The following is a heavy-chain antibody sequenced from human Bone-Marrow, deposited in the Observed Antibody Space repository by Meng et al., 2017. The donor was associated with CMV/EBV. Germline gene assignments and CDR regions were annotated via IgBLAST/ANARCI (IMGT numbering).Heavy chain of an antibody. Sequence: GESLKISCAASGFTFSSYAMHWVRQAPGKGLEWVAVISYDGSNKYYADSVKGRFTISRDNSKNTLYLQMNSLRAEDTAVYYCARGYYYDSSGYLVHTSSFDYWGQGTLVTVSS. V-gene: IGHV3-30-3*01. D-gene: IGHD3-22*01. CDR3: ARGYYYDSSGYLVHTSSFDY. CDR1: GFTFSSYA. CDR2: ISYDGSNK. J-gene: IGHJ4*02.